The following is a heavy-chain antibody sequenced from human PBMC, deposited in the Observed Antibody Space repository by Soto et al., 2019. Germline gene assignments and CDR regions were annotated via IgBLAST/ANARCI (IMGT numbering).Heavy chain of an antibody. CDR2: ITSSGGTI. CDR3: ARDPLHHGSTFDY. V-gene: IGHV3-11*01. CDR1: GFTFSDYY. Sequence: GGSLRLSCATSGFTFSDYYMSWIRQPPGKGLEWISYITSSGGTIYYADSVKGRFTISRDNAKNSPYLQMNGLRAEDTAVYYCARDPLHHGSTFDYWGQGTLVTVSS. D-gene: IGHD3-10*01. J-gene: IGHJ4*02.